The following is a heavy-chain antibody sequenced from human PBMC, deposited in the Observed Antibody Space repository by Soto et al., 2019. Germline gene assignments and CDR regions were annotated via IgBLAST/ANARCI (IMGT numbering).Heavy chain of an antibody. CDR1: GGSISSGGYY. V-gene: IGHV4-31*02. Sequence: PSETLSLTXTVSGGSISSGGYYWSWIRQHPGKGLEWIGYIYYSGSTYYNPSLKSRVTISVDTSKNQFSLKLSSVTAADTAVYYCARLKYGSGPFDYWGQGTLVTVSS. CDR2: IYYSGST. D-gene: IGHD3-10*01. J-gene: IGHJ4*02. CDR3: ARLKYGSGPFDY.